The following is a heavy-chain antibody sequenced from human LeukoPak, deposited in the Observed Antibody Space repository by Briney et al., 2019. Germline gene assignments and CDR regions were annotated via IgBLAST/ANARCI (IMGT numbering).Heavy chain of an antibody. CDR3: ARRAGAYSHPYDY. Sequence: GGSLRLSCTASGFTVSSNSMSWVRQAPGKGLEWVSFIYSGTIHYSDSVKGRFTISRDNSKNTLYLQMNSLRAEDTAVYYCARRAGAYSHPYDYWGQGTLVTVSS. CDR2: IYSGTI. V-gene: IGHV3-53*01. J-gene: IGHJ4*02. D-gene: IGHD4/OR15-4a*01. CDR1: GFTVSSNS.